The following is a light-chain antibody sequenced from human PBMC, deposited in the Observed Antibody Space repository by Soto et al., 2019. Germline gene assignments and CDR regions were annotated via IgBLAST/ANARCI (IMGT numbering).Light chain of an antibody. CDR1: QSMSSN. J-gene: IGKJ2*01. Sequence: DIQMTQSPSSLSASVGDRVTITCRASQSMSSNLSWYQQKPGKAPKLLIYAASTLQGGVPSRFSGSGSGRDFTLTISSLQPEDFATYYCQQSYTVPYTFGQGTKLEIK. CDR2: AAS. V-gene: IGKV1-39*01. CDR3: QQSYTVPYT.